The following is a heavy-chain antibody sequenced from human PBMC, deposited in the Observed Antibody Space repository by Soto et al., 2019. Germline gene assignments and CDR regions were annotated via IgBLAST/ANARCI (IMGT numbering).Heavy chain of an antibody. Sequence: QLQLQESGPGLLKPSQTLSLTCAVSGGSISSGTYSWTWIRQPPGKGLEWIGYTSHSATTNYSPFLKSRVTISEDSFKNHVSLKLTSVTAADTAVYYCVRGGLFGAGSSPTEYWGQGILVTVSS. CDR2: TSHSATT. CDR1: GGSISSGTYS. V-gene: IGHV4-30-2*01. J-gene: IGHJ4*02. D-gene: IGHD3-10*01. CDR3: VRGGLFGAGSSPTEY.